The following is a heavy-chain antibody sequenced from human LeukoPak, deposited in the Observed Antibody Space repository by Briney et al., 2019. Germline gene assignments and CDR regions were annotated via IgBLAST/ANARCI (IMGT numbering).Heavy chain of an antibody. CDR2: IKQDGSEK. J-gene: IGHJ5*02. CDR1: GFTFSSYW. Sequence: PGGSLRLSCAASGFTFSSYWMSWVRQAPGKGLEWVANIKQDGSEKYYVDSVKGRFTTSRDNAKNSLYLQMNSLRAEDTAVYYCARDKRSSGWLTDSWGQGTLVTVSS. CDR3: ARDKRSSGWLTDS. D-gene: IGHD6-19*01. V-gene: IGHV3-7*01.